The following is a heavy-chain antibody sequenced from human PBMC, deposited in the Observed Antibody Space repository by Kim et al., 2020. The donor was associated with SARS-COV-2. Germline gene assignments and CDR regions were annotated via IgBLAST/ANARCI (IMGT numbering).Heavy chain of an antibody. CDR3: ARGRDPYDIVVVPAASLFDF. J-gene: IGHJ4*02. Sequence: SETLSLTCTVSGGSISSSSYYWGWIRQPPGKGLEWIGSIYYSGSTYYNPSLKSRVTISVDTSKNQFSLKLSSVTAADTAVYYCARGRDPYDIVVVPAASLFDFWGQGTLVTVSS. V-gene: IGHV4-39*01. D-gene: IGHD2-2*01. CDR1: GGSISSSSYY. CDR2: IYYSGST.